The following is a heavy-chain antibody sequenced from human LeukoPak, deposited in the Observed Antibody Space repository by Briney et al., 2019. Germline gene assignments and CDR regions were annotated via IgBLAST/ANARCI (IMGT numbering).Heavy chain of an antibody. CDR3: ERGDKQWLVPAAY. V-gene: IGHV7-4-1*01. J-gene: IGHJ4*02. CDR2: INTNTGNP. D-gene: IGHD6-19*01. CDR1: GYTFTSYA. Sequence: ASVKVSCKASGYTFTSYAMNWVRQAPGQGLEWMGWINTNTGNPTYAHGFTGRFVFSLDTSVSTAYLQICSLKAEDTAVYYCERGDKQWLVPAAYWGQGTLVTVSS.